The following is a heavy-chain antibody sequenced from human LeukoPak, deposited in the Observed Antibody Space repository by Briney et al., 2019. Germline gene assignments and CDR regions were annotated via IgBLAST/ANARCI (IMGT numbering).Heavy chain of an antibody. Sequence: GGSLRLSGAASGFTFSTYAMHWVGQAPGKGLEWVAVISYDGDNKYHADSVKGRFTISRDNSKNTLFLQMNSLRVEDTAVYYCAKTAAAPDWGQGTLVTVSS. CDR3: AKTAAAPD. J-gene: IGHJ4*02. V-gene: IGHV3-30-3*02. CDR2: ISYDGDNK. CDR1: GFTFSTYA. D-gene: IGHD6-13*01.